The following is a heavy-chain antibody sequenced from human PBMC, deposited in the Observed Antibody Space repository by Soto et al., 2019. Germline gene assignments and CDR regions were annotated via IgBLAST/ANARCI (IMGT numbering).Heavy chain of an antibody. D-gene: IGHD3-3*01. CDR1: GFTFSSFW. V-gene: IGHV3-74*01. Sequence: EVQLVESGGGLVQPGGSLRVSCAASGFTFSSFWMHWVRQAPGKGVVWVSRISGDGNNAVYADSVKGRFTVSRDNAKNTLDLQMNSVRTDYTAVYYCVRTRGTFLRDGVDYWGPGILVTVSS. J-gene: IGHJ4*02. CDR2: ISGDGNNA. CDR3: VRTRGTFLRDGVDY.